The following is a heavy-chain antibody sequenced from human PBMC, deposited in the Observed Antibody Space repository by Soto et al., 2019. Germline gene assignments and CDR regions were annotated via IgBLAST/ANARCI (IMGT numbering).Heavy chain of an antibody. CDR2: IYYSGGT. J-gene: IGHJ4*02. CDR1: GGSISSYY. V-gene: IGHV4-59*01. Sequence: QVQLQESGPGLVKPSETLSLTCTVSGGSISSYYWSWIRQPPGKGLEWIGYIYYSGGTNYNPSLKSRVTISVDTSKNQFSLKLSSVTAADTAVYYCARVGVGATNPTFVDYWGQGTLVTVSS. D-gene: IGHD1-26*01. CDR3: ARVGVGATNPTFVDY.